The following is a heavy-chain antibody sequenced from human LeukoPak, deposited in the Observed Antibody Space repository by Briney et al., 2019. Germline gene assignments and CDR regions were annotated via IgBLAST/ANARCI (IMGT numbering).Heavy chain of an antibody. J-gene: IGHJ4*02. CDR1: GFTFSSYS. CDR2: ISSSSSCI. V-gene: IGHV3-21*01. CDR3: ARVWYYDILTGYNPPEDYYFDY. Sequence: GGSLRLSCAASGFTFSSYSMHWVRQAPGKGLEWVSCISSSSSCIYYADSVKGRFTISRDNAKNSLYLQMNSLRAEDTAVYYCARVWYYDILTGYNPPEDYYFDYWGQGTLVTVSS. D-gene: IGHD3-9*01.